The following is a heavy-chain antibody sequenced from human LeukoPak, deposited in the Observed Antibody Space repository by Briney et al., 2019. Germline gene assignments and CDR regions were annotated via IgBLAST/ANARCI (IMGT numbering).Heavy chain of an antibody. V-gene: IGHV1-2*06. D-gene: IGHD3-22*01. J-gene: IGHJ4*02. CDR1: GYTFTSYD. CDR2: VNPNSGGT. CDR3: ARDPNYHDTSGSIGCNY. Sequence: ASVKVSCKASGYTFTSYDINWVRQATGQGLEWMGRVNPNSGGTNYAQKFQGRVTMTGDTSINTAYMELSRLTFDDTAVYYCARDPNYHDTSGSIGCNYWGQGTLVTVSS.